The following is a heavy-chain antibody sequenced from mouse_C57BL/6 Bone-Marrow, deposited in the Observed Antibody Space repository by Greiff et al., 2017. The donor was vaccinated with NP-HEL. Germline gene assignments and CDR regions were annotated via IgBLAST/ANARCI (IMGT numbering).Heavy chain of an antibody. CDR1: GFTFSSYA. Sequence: EVKLMESGEGLVKPGGSLKLSCAASGFTFSSYAMSWVRQTPEKRLEWVAYISSGGDYIYYADTVKGRFTISRDNARNTLYLQMSSLKSEDTAMYDCTRVSYYGNYYFDYWGQGTTLTVSS. CDR2: ISSGGDYI. D-gene: IGHD2-1*01. V-gene: IGHV5-9-1*02. J-gene: IGHJ2*01. CDR3: TRVSYYGNYYFDY.